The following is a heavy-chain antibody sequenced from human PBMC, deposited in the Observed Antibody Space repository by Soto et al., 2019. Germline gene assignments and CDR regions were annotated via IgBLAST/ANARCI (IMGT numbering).Heavy chain of an antibody. CDR3: TRDALAARPGHYYYYGMDV. CDR2: IRSKAYGGTT. V-gene: IGHV3-49*04. Sequence: SGGSLRLSCTASGFTFGDYAMSWVRQAPGKGLEWVGFIRSKAYGGTTEYAASVKARFTISRDDSKSIAYLQMNSLKTEDTAVYYCTRDALAARPGHYYYYGMDVWGQGTTVTVSS. J-gene: IGHJ6*02. D-gene: IGHD6-6*01. CDR1: GFTFGDYA.